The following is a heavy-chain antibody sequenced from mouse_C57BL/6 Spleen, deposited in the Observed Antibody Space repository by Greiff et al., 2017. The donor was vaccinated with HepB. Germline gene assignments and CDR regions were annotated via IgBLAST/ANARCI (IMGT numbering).Heavy chain of an antibody. CDR1: GFTFSDYY. CDR2: INYDGSST. J-gene: IGHJ2*01. V-gene: IGHV5-16*01. CDR3: ARDRRGYFDY. Sequence: EVQLVESEGGLVQPGSSMKLSCTASGFTFSDYYMAWVRQVPEKGLEWVANINYDGSSTYYLDSLKSRFIISRDNAKNILYLQMSSLKSEDTATYYCARDRRGYFDYWGQGTTLTVSS.